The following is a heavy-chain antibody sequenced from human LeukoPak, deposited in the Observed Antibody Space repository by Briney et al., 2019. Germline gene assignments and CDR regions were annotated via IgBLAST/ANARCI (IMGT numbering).Heavy chain of an antibody. D-gene: IGHD4-17*01. V-gene: IGHV4-34*01. CDR2: INHSGST. J-gene: IGHJ4*02. CDR3: ARGLYGDYPSDY. CDR1: GGSFSGYY. Sequence: PSETLSLTCAVYGGSFSGYYWSWIRQPPGKGLEWIGEINHSGSTNYNPSLKSRVTISVDTSKNQFSLKLSSVTAADTAVYYCARGLYGDYPSDYWGQGTLVTVSS.